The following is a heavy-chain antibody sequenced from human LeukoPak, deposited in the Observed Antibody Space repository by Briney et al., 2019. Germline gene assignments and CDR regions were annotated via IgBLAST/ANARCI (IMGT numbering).Heavy chain of an antibody. CDR3: ARDRLGLYSSGWYGEFDY. J-gene: IGHJ4*02. V-gene: IGHV4-59*01. Sequence: SETLSLTCTVSGGSISSYYWSWIRQPPGKGLEWIGYIYYSGSTNYNPSLKSRVTISVDTSKNQFSLKLSSVTAADTAVYYRARDRLGLYSSGWYGEFDYWGQGTLVTVSS. CDR2: IYYSGST. CDR1: GGSISSYY. D-gene: IGHD6-19*01.